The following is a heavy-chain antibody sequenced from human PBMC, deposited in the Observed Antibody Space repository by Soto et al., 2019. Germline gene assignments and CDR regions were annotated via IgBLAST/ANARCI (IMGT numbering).Heavy chain of an antibody. Sequence: ASVKVSCKASGYTFTSYDINWVRQATGQGLEWMGWMNPNIGNTGYAQKFQGRVTMTRNTSISTAYMELSSLRSEDTAVYYCARVTGIVGATFQDYWGQGTLVTVSS. CDR1: GYTFTSYD. D-gene: IGHD1-26*01. CDR3: ARVTGIVGATFQDY. V-gene: IGHV1-8*01. J-gene: IGHJ4*02. CDR2: MNPNIGNT.